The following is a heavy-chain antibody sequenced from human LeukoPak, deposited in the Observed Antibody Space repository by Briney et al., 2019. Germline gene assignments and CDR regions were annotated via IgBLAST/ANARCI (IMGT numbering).Heavy chain of an antibody. CDR2: ISAYNGNT. D-gene: IGHD1-26*01. CDR3: ARDLLGATSPNFDY. CDR1: G. J-gene: IGHJ4*02. V-gene: IGHV1-18*01. Sequence: ASVKVSCKASGISWVRQAPGQGLECMGWISAYNGNTNYAQKLQGRVTMTTDTSTSTAYMELRSLRSDDTAVYYCARDLLGATSPNFDYWGQGTLVTVSS.